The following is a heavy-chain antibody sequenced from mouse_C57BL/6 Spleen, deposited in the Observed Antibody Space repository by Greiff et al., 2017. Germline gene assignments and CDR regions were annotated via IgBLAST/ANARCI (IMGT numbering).Heavy chain of an antibody. CDR3: ATGYGNYDYFDY. J-gene: IGHJ2*01. V-gene: IGHV14-2*01. D-gene: IGHD2-10*02. Sequence: EVQLQQSGAELVKPGASVKLSCKASGFNINDYYMHWVKQRTEQGLEWIGRIDPEDGDTKYAPKFQGQATIPADTSSNTAYLQLSSLTSEDTAVYYCATGYGNYDYFDYWGQGTTLTVSS. CDR2: IDPEDGDT. CDR1: GFNINDYY.